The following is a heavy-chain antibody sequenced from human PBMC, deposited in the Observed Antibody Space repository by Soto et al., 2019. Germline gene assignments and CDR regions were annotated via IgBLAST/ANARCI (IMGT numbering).Heavy chain of an antibody. D-gene: IGHD4-17*01. CDR1: GGSFSGYY. J-gene: IGHJ4*02. CDR3: ARAGYGDYGGYYFDY. V-gene: IGHV4-34*01. Sequence: QVQLQQWGAGLLKPSETLSLTCAVYGGSFSGYYWSWIRQPPGKGLEWIGEINHSGSTNYNPSLKRRVTISVDTSKNQFSLKLSSVTAADTAVYYCARAGYGDYGGYYFDYWGQGTLVTVSS. CDR2: INHSGST.